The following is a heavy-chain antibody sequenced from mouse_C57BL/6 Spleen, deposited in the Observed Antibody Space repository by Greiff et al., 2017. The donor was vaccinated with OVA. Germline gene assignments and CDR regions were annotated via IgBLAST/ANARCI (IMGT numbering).Heavy chain of an antibody. V-gene: IGHV1-26*01. D-gene: IGHD1-1*01. Sequence: VQLQQSGPELVKPGASVKISCKASGYTFTDYYMNWVKQSHGKSLEWIGDINPNNGGTSYNQKFKGKATLTVDKSSSTAYMELRSLTSEDSAVYYCARWGTTVGDYWGQGTTLTVSS. CDR1: GYTFTDYY. J-gene: IGHJ2*01. CDR3: ARWGTTVGDY. CDR2: INPNNGGT.